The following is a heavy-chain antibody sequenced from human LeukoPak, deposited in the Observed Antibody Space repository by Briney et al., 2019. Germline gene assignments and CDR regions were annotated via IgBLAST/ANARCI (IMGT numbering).Heavy chain of an antibody. D-gene: IGHD6-19*01. CDR2: IYYTGST. Sequence: SETLSLTCTISGGSISSYYWSWIRQPPGKGLEWIGYIYYTGSTNHNPSLKSRVTISVDTSKNQFSLKLSSVTAADTAVYYCARRAGWQWLVRGYFDYWGQGTLVTVSS. CDR3: ARRAGWQWLVRGYFDY. CDR1: GGSISSYY. V-gene: IGHV4-59*12. J-gene: IGHJ4*02.